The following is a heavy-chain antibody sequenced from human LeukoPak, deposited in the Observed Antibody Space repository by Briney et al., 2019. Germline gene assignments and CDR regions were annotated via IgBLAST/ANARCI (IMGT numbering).Heavy chain of an antibody. Sequence: PGGSLRLSCAASGFTFSSYWMSWVRQAPGKGLEWVANIKQDGSEKYYVDSVKGRFTIPRDNAKNSLYLQMNSLRAEDTAVYYCARPTYNWNDIWFDPWGQGTLVTVSS. CDR2: IKQDGSEK. D-gene: IGHD1-20*01. CDR3: ARPTYNWNDIWFDP. CDR1: GFTFSSYW. J-gene: IGHJ5*02. V-gene: IGHV3-7*01.